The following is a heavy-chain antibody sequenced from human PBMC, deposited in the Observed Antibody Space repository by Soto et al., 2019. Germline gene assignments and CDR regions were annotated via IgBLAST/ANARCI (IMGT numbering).Heavy chain of an antibody. CDR1: GGSISSGGYY. Sequence: PSETLSLTCTVSGGSISSGGYYWSWIRQHPGKGLEWIGYIYYSGSTYYNPSLKSRVTISVDTSKNQFSLKLSSVTAADTAVYYCARAHRLFYDSSGYVDYWGQGTMVTVSS. J-gene: IGHJ4*02. D-gene: IGHD3-22*01. CDR3: ARAHRLFYDSSGYVDY. V-gene: IGHV4-31*03. CDR2: IYYSGST.